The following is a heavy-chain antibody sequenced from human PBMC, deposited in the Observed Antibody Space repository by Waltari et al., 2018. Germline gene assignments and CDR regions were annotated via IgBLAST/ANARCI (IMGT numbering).Heavy chain of an antibody. D-gene: IGHD3-22*01. CDR3: AGGYYESSGFSFYYFYHMDV. V-gene: IGHV1-69*14. CDR2: IIPTVGTT. J-gene: IGHJ6*03. CDR1: GGGFARYG. Sequence: QVQLGQSGAEVKKPGSSVTVSFKASGGGFARYGISWVRQAPGQGLEWMGGIIPTVGTTNYAQKFQGRVTINADKSTSTAYMHLTSLRSEDAAVYYCAGGYYESSGFSFYYFYHMDVWGKGTTVTVSS.